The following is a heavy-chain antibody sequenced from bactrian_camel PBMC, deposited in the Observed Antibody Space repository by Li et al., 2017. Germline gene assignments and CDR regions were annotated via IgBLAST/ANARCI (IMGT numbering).Heavy chain of an antibody. J-gene: IGHJ4*01. CDR3: ARGTRYANIYDVAS. Sequence: VQLVESGGGAVRSGGSLRLSCVVSGFVSRRCKMGWYRQAQGKEREFVSTIDSDDTTNYSDSVRGRFTISRDNAKNTLYLQLNSLKTEDTAMYYCARGTRYANIYDVASRGPGTQVTVS. D-gene: IGHD3*01. CDR2: IDSDDTT. CDR1: GFVSRRCK. V-gene: IGHV3S55*01.